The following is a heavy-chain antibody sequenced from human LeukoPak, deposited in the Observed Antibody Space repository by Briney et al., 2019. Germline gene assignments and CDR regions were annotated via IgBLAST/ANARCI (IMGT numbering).Heavy chain of an antibody. V-gene: IGHV4-39*07. D-gene: IGHD1-26*01. CDR1: GDSISSSNSY. CDR3: ARGCRGSYLQDY. J-gene: IGHJ4*02. CDR2: MWFGATT. Sequence: SETLSLTCTVSGDSISSSNSYWGWIRQPPRKGLEWIGSMWFGATTSYDPSLKSRVTISIDPSKNQFSLKLSSVTAADTALYYCARGCRGSYLQDYWGQGTLLTVSS.